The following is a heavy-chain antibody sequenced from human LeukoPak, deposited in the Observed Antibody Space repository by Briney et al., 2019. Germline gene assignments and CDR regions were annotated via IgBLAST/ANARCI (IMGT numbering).Heavy chain of an antibody. J-gene: IGHJ3*02. Sequence: HGESLKISCKGSGYSFTSYWIGWVRQMPGKGLEWMGIIYPGDSDTRYSPSFQGQVTISADKSISTAYLQWSSLKASDTAMYYCASHLSDGYNYSDAFDIWGQGTMATVSS. CDR2: IYPGDSDT. CDR3: ASHLSDGYNYSDAFDI. V-gene: IGHV5-51*01. D-gene: IGHD5-24*01. CDR1: GYSFTSYW.